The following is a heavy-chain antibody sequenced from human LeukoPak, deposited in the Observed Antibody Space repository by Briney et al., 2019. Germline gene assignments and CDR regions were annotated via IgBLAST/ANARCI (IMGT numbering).Heavy chain of an antibody. CDR2: ISGSDDGT. J-gene: IGHJ4*02. Sequence: GGSLRLSCAASGFTFSTYAMSWVRQIPGKGLEWVSAISGSDDGTYYADSVKGRFTISRDNSRNTLYLQMNTLRAEDTAVYFCAKSPVSSCRGSFCYPFDYWGQGTLVTLSS. V-gene: IGHV3-23*01. D-gene: IGHD2-15*01. CDR1: GFTFSTYA. CDR3: AKSPVSSCRGSFCYPFDY.